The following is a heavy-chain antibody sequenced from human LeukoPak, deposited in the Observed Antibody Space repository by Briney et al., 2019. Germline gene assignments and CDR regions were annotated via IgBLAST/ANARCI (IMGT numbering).Heavy chain of an antibody. CDR1: GGSISSGGYS. V-gene: IGHV4-30-2*01. J-gene: IGHJ3*02. D-gene: IGHD7-27*01. CDR3: ARGSLGDAFDI. Sequence: SQTLSLTCTVSGGSISSGGYSWSWIRHPPGKGLEWIGYIYHSGSTYYNPSLKSRVTISVDRSKNQFSLKLSSVTAADTAVYYCARGSLGDAFDIWGQGKMVTVSS. CDR2: IYHSGST.